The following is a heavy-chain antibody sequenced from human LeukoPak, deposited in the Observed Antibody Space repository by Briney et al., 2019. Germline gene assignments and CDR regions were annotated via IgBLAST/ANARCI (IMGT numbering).Heavy chain of an antibody. CDR1: GYRFTNYW. V-gene: IGHV5-51*01. J-gene: IGHJ4*02. CDR3: AIGGDSTTSCYRCFNY. D-gene: IGHD2-2*02. Sequence: GESLQISCKGSGYRFTNYWIGWVRQMPGKGLEWMGIIYPDDPDTRYSPSFQGQVTISADKSISTAYLQWSSLKASDTAMYYCAIGGDSTTSCYRCFNYWGQGTLVTVSS. CDR2: IYPDDPDT.